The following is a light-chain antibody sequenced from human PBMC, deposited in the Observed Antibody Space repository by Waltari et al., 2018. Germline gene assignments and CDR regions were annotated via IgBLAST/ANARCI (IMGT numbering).Light chain of an antibody. V-gene: IGKV3-20*01. CDR3: QQYGSSPYT. CDR1: QSVSSSY. CDR2: GAS. Sequence: EIVLTQSPGTLSLSPGERATLSCRASQSVSSSYLAWYQQKPGQAPRLLIYGASSRATGIPDRCSGSGSGTDFTLTISRLEPEVFAVYYCQQYGSSPYTFGQGTKLEIK. J-gene: IGKJ2*01.